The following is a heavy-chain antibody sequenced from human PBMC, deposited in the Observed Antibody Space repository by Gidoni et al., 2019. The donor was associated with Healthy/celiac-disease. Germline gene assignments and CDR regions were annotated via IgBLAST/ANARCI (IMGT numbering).Heavy chain of an antibody. J-gene: IGHJ6*03. D-gene: IGHD6-6*01. V-gene: IGHV1-69*01. Sequence: QVQLVLSGAEVQKPRSSVKVSCQASGVIFCSYAISWVRQDPGQGLEWMGGIIPIVGTANYAQKFQGRVTITAAESTSTAYMELSSLRSEDTAVYYCARDRVAARRLYYYYYMDVWGKGTTVTVSS. CDR2: IIPIVGTA. CDR1: GVIFCSYA. CDR3: ARDRVAARRLYYYYYMDV.